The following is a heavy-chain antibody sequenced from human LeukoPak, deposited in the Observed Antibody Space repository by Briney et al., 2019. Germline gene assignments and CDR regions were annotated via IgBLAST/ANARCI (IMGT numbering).Heavy chain of an antibody. Sequence: GESLKISCKGSGYSFTSYWIGWVRQMPGKGLEWMGIIYPGDSDTRYSPSFQGQVTISADKSISTAYLQWSSLKASDAAMYYCARQLGGSSWKEGPFDDAFDIWGQGTMVTVSS. V-gene: IGHV5-51*01. CDR2: IYPGDSDT. J-gene: IGHJ3*02. CDR1: GYSFTSYW. CDR3: ARQLGGSSWKEGPFDDAFDI. D-gene: IGHD6-13*01.